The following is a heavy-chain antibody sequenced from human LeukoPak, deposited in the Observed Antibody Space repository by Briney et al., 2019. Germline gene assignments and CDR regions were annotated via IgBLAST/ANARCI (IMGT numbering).Heavy chain of an antibody. CDR2: IYYDGSKE. CDR3: AKDHSGSLLDY. J-gene: IGHJ4*02. D-gene: IGHD1-26*01. Sequence: GGSLRLSCAASGFSFSSYGMHWVRQAPGKGLEGVAVIYYDGSKEYYADSGKGRFTISRDNSKNKVYLQMNSLRADDTALYYCAKDHSGSLLDYWGQGTLVTVSS. CDR1: GFSFSSYG. V-gene: IGHV3-33*06.